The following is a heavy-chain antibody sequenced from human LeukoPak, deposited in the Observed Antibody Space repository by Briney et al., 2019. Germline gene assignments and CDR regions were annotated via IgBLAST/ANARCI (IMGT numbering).Heavy chain of an antibody. CDR2: ISHSGGGT. Sequence: GGSLRLSCAASGFTFSSYALGWVRQAPGKGLEWVSAISHSGGGTYYADSVKGRLTISRDNSKSTVYLQMTSLRAEDTAVYYCAKGRTGYDAFDIWGQGTMVTVSS. J-gene: IGHJ3*02. CDR3: AKGRTGYDAFDI. V-gene: IGHV3-23*01. D-gene: IGHD3/OR15-3a*01. CDR1: GFTFSSYA.